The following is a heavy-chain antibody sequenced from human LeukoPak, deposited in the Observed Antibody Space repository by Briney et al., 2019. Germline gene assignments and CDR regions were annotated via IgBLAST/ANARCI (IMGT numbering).Heavy chain of an antibody. CDR2: IYTSGSGNT. J-gene: IGHJ6*03. CDR1: GGSISRGGHY. V-gene: IGHV4-61*02. CDR3: ARDATGDYYSYYLDV. Sequence: SETLSLTCSVSGGSISRGGHYWTWIRQPAGKGLQWIGRIYTSGSGNTNYNPSLESRVTISIDTSKNQFSLRLTSVTAADTAVYYCARDATGDYYSYYLDVWGKGIPVTVSS. D-gene: IGHD2-15*01.